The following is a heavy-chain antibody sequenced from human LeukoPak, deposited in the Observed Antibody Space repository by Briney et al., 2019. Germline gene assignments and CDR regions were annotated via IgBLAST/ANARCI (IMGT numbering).Heavy chain of an antibody. CDR2: ISSSGSTI. J-gene: IGHJ4*02. D-gene: IGHD4-23*01. CDR3: AKNYGGNFAFDY. Sequence: GGSLRLSCAASGFTFSSYEMNWVRQAPAKGLEWVSYISSSGSTIYYADSVKGRFTISRDNAKNSLYLQMNSLRAEDTAVYYCAKNYGGNFAFDYWGQGTLVTVSS. CDR1: GFTFSSYE. V-gene: IGHV3-48*03.